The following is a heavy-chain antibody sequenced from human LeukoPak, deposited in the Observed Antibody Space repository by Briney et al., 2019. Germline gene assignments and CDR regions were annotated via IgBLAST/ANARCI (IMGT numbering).Heavy chain of an antibody. J-gene: IGHJ4*02. D-gene: IGHD3-3*01. CDR3: ARGRHTSRITIFGVVTRPYYFDY. CDR2: ICGSGST. Sequence: SETLSLTCTVSGDSLSSHYWSWIRQPPGKGLEWIGYICGSGSTHYDPSLRSRVTISVDTSKNQFSLKLSSVTAADTAVYYCARGRHTSRITIFGVVTRPYYFDYWGQGTLVTVSS. CDR1: GDSLSSHY. V-gene: IGHV4-59*11.